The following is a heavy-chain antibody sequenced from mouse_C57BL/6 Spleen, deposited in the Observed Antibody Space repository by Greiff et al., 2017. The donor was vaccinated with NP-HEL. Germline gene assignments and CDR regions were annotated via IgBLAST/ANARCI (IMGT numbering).Heavy chain of an antibody. V-gene: IGHV5-4*01. D-gene: IGHD2-4*01. CDR1: GFTFSSYA. CDR2: ISDGGSYT. CDR3: ARVEDDYDPAWFAY. Sequence: DVHLVESGGGLVKPGGSLKLSCAASGFTFSSYAMSWVRQTPEKRLEWVATISDGGSYTYYPDNVKGRFTISRDNAKNNLYLQMSHLKSEDTAMYDCARVEDDYDPAWFAYWGQGTLVTVSA. J-gene: IGHJ3*01.